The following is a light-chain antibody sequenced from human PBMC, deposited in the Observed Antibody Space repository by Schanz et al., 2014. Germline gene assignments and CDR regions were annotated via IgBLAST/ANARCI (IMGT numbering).Light chain of an antibody. CDR2: DVS. J-gene: IGLJ1*01. CDR1: SSDVGGSNY. V-gene: IGLV2-8*01. Sequence: QFALTQPASVSGSPGQSITISCTGTSSDVGGSNYVSWYQQHPGKAPKLMIYDVSNRPSGVPDRFSGSKSGNTASLTVSGLQAEDEADYYCSSYAGTNTAYVFGTGTKLTVL. CDR3: SSYAGTNTAYV.